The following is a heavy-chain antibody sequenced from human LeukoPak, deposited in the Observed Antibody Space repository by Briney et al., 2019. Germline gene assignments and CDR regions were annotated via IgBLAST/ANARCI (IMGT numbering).Heavy chain of an antibody. CDR1: GYSFTTYW. D-gene: IGHD6-6*01. CDR2: IYPADSDT. Sequence: GESLKISCTGSGYSFTTYWIGGVRQLPGKGLEWMGIIYPADSDTNYSPSFQGQVTISVDKSISTAYLQWSGLKASDTAMYYCARQRVTARPGDSYYGMDVWGQGTTVTVSS. CDR3: ARQRVTARPGDSYYGMDV. J-gene: IGHJ6*02. V-gene: IGHV5-51*01.